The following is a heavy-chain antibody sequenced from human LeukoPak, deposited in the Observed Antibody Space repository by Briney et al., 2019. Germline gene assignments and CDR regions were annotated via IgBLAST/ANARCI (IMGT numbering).Heavy chain of an antibody. CDR3: ARVYGGNPFDY. CDR1: GFTFSSYS. D-gene: IGHD4-23*01. Sequence: GGSLRLSCAASGFTFSSYSMNWVRQAPGKGLEWVSSISSSSYIYYADSVKGRFTISRDNAKNSLYLQMNSLRAEDTAVYYCARVYGGNPFDYWGQGTLVTVSS. CDR2: ISSSSYI. V-gene: IGHV3-21*01. J-gene: IGHJ4*02.